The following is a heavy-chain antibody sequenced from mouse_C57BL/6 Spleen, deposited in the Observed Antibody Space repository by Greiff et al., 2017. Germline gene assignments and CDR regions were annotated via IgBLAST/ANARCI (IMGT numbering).Heavy chain of an antibody. Sequence: VKLVESGAELVRPGASVTLSCKASGYTFTDYEMHWVKQTPVHGLEWIGAIDPETGGTAYNQKFKGKAILTADKSSSTAYMELRSLTSEDSAVYYCTRNGLAYWGQGTLVTVSA. CDR1: GYTFTDYE. CDR3: TRNGLAY. CDR2: IDPETGGT. V-gene: IGHV1-15*01. J-gene: IGHJ3*01.